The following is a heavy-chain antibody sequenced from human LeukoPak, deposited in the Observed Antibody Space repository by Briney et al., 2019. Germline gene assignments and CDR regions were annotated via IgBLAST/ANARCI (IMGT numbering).Heavy chain of an antibody. Sequence: SQTLSLTCTVSGGSISSGGYYWSWIRQHPGKGLEWIGYIYYSGSTYYNPSLKSRVTISVVTSKNQFSLKLSSVTAADTAVYYCASYYDSSGYYLETNYFDYWGQGTLVTVSS. CDR1: GGSISSGGYY. J-gene: IGHJ4*02. CDR3: ASYYDSSGYYLETNYFDY. CDR2: IYYSGST. D-gene: IGHD3-22*01. V-gene: IGHV4-31*03.